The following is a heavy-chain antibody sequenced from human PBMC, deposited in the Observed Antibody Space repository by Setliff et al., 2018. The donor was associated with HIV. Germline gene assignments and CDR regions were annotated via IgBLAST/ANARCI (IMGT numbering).Heavy chain of an antibody. J-gene: IGHJ5*02. CDR1: GFTFDDYG. V-gene: IGHV3-20*04. Sequence: GGSLRLSCAASGFTFDDYGMSWVRQAPGKGLEWVSGINWNGGSTGYADSVKGRFTISRDNAKNSLYLQMNSLRAEDTALYYCARDRLAAQYNWFDPWGQGTLVTVSS. CDR2: INWNGGST. CDR3: ARDRLAAQYNWFDP. D-gene: IGHD6-6*01.